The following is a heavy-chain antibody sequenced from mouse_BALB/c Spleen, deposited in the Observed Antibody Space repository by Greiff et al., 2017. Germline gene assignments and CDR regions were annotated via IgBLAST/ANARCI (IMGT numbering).Heavy chain of an antibody. CDR2: INSNGGST. CDR3: ARDGYYYFDY. V-gene: IGHV5-6-3*01. D-gene: IGHD2-3*01. J-gene: IGHJ2*01. Sequence: DVKLVESGGGLVQPGGSLKLSCAASGFTFSSYGMSWVRQTPDKRLELVATINSNGGSTYYPDSVKGRFTISRDNAKNTLYLHMSSLKSEDTAMYYCARDGYYYFDYWGQGTTLTVSS. CDR1: GFTFSSYG.